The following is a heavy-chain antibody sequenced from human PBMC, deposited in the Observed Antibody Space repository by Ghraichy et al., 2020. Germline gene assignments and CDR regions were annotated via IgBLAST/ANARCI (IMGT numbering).Heavy chain of an antibody. CDR1: GGSISNYY. D-gene: IGHD6-6*01. V-gene: IGHV4-4*07. CDR3: ARGPSHTSSYYFDY. Sequence: SETLSLTCTVSGGSISNYYWSWIRQPAGKGLEWIGRISGSGSTNYNPSLKSRVTMSVDTSNNQFSLRLTSMTAADTAVYYCARGPSHTSSYYFDYWGQGILVTVSS. J-gene: IGHJ4*02. CDR2: ISGSGST.